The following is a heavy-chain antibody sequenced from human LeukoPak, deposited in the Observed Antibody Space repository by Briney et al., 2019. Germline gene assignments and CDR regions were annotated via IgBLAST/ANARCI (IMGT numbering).Heavy chain of an antibody. V-gene: IGHV1-2*04. Sequence: ASVKVSCKASGYTFTGYYMHWVRQAPGQGLEWMGWINPNSGGTNYAQKFQGWVTMTRDTSISTAYMELSRLRSDDTAVYYCARDRDNSLVGAPDYWGQGTLVTVSS. CDR1: GYTFTGYY. CDR3: ARDRDNSLVGAPDY. CDR2: INPNSGGT. D-gene: IGHD1-26*01. J-gene: IGHJ4*02.